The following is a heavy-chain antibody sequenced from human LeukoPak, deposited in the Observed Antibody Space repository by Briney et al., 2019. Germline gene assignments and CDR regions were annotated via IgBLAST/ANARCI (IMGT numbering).Heavy chain of an antibody. J-gene: IGHJ4*02. D-gene: IGHD2-15*01. CDR3: ARTRGSALSTGSYY. CDR2: ISSSVNYM. V-gene: IGHV3-21*01. Sequence: GGSLRLSCAASGFTFSSYSMNWVRQAPGKGLEWVSSISSSVNYMYYADSVRGRFTISRDNAKNSLYLQMNSLRAEDTAVYYCARTRGSALSTGSYYWGQGALVTVSS. CDR1: GFTFSSYS.